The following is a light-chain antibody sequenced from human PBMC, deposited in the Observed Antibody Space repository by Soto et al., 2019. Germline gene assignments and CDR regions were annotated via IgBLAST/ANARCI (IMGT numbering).Light chain of an antibody. Sequence: QSVLTQPPSASGSPGQSVAISCTGTSSDVGGYNYVSWYQQHPGKAPKLMIYEVNKRPSGVPDRFSGSKSGNTASLTISGLQAEDEADYYCSSHRSGNTYVFGTGTKVTVL. V-gene: IGLV2-8*01. CDR1: SSDVGGYNY. CDR2: EVN. J-gene: IGLJ1*01. CDR3: SSHRSGNTYV.